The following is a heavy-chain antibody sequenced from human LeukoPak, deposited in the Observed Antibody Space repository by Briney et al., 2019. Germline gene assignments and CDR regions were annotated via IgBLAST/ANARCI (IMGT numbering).Heavy chain of an antibody. D-gene: IGHD5-18*01. CDR1: GGSISSYY. J-gene: IGHJ4*02. Sequence: SETLSLTCTVSGGSISSYYWSWIRQPAGKGLEWIGRIYTSGSTNYNPSLKSRVTMSVDTSKNQFSLKLSSATAADMAVYYCATSGYSYGYRYFDYWGQGTLVTVSS. CDR2: IYTSGST. CDR3: ATSGYSYGYRYFDY. V-gene: IGHV4-4*07.